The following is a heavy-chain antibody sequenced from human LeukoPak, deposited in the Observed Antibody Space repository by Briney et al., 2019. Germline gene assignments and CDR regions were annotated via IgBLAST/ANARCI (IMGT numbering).Heavy chain of an antibody. Sequence: PSETLSLTCAVYGGSFSNYYWSWIRQPPGKGLAWIGEINPDGSTNYNPSLKSRVTISVDTSKNQFSLKLSSVTAADTAVYYCAAGPYSSGISLDYWGQGTLVTVSS. J-gene: IGHJ4*02. CDR2: INPDGST. CDR3: AAGPYSSGISLDY. V-gene: IGHV4-34*01. CDR1: GGSFSNYY. D-gene: IGHD6-19*01.